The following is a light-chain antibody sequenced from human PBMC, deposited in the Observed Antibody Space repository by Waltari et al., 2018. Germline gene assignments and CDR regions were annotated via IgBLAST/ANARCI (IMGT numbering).Light chain of an antibody. CDR3: SSYTSTTTLV. CDR1: SSDVVAYKY. V-gene: IGLV2-14*03. J-gene: IGLJ2*01. CDR2: DVS. Sequence: QSALSQPASVSGSPGQSITISCTGTSSDVVAYKYVSWYQHHPGRAPKLILFDVSELPSGISNRFSGSKSGNTASLTISGLQTEDEADYYCSSYTSTTTLVFGGGTKVTVL.